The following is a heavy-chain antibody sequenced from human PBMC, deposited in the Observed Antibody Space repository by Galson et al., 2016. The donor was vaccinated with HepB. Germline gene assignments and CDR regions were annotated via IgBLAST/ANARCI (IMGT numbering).Heavy chain of an antibody. CDR1: GGTFSSSA. V-gene: IGHV1-69*13. J-gene: IGHJ4*02. CDR3: ARGFGEPPVFDY. D-gene: IGHD3-10*01. Sequence: SVKVSCKASGGTFSSSAVNWVRQAPGQGLEWMGRIIPIFGTPDYAQKFQGRVTITADESTSTAYMELSSLRSEDTAVYYCARGFGEPPVFDYWGQGTLVTVSS. CDR2: IIPIFGTP.